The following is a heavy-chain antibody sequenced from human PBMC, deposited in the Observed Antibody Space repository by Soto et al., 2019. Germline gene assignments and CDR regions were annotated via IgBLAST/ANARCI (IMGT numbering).Heavy chain of an antibody. V-gene: IGHV4-31*03. J-gene: IGHJ6*02. CDR1: GGSISSGGYY. Sequence: PSETVSLTCTVSGGSISSGGYYWSWIRQHPGKGLEWIGYIYYSGSTYYNPSLKSRVTISVDTSKNQFSLKLSSVTAADTAVYYCARDCSSTSPYYGMDVWGQGTTVTVSS. CDR3: ARDCSSTSPYYGMDV. CDR2: IYYSGST. D-gene: IGHD2-2*01.